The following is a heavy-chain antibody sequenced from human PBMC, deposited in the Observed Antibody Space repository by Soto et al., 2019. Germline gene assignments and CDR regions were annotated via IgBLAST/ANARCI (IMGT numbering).Heavy chain of an antibody. CDR2: ISGSGGST. J-gene: IGHJ3*02. CDR3: AKDQYYYDSSGNAFDI. V-gene: IGHV3-23*01. CDR1: GFTFSSYA. Sequence: GGSLRLSCAASGFTFSSYAMSWVRQAPGKGLEWVSAISGSGGSTYYADSVKGRFTISRDNSKNTLYLQMNSLRAEDTAVYYCAKDQYYYDSSGNAFDIWGQGTMVTVSS. D-gene: IGHD3-22*01.